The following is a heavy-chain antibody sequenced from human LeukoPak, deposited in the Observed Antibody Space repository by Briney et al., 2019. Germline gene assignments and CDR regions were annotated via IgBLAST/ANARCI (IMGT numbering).Heavy chain of an antibody. CDR1: GFTFISYG. CDR3: AKDRPSSGGSCYSDY. V-gene: IGHV3-30*18. CDR2: ISYDGSNE. J-gene: IGHJ4*02. D-gene: IGHD2-15*01. Sequence: GGSLRLSCVASGFTFISYGMHWVRQAPGKGLEWVAVISYDGSNEYYADSVKGRFTISRDNSKNTLYLQMNSLRAEDTAVYYCAKDRPSSGGSCYSDYWGQGTLVTVSS.